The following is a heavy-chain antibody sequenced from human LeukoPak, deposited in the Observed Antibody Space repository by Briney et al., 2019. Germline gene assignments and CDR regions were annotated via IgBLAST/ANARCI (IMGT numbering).Heavy chain of an antibody. V-gene: IGHV3-11*01. Sequence: PGGSLRLSCAASGFTFSDYYMSWIRQAPGKGLEWVSYMSSSGNTIHYADSVKGRFTISRDNAKDSLYLQMNSLRVEDTAVYYCARPGWNRNYYYYMDVWGKGATVTVSS. J-gene: IGHJ6*03. CDR3: ARPGWNRNYYYYMDV. CDR2: MSSSGNTI. CDR1: GFTFSDYY. D-gene: IGHD1/OR15-1a*01.